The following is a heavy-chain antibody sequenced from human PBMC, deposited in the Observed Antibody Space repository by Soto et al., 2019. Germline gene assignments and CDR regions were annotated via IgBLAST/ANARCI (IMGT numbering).Heavy chain of an antibody. CDR1: GGSISSGNYY. CDR2: ISYSGST. V-gene: IGHV4-30-4*01. J-gene: IGHJ6*02. Sequence: QVQLQESGPGLVKPSQTLSLTCTVSGGSISSGNYYWSWIRQPPGKGLEWIGFISYSGSTYYSTSLKSRVTISVDTSKSQFSLNLSFVTAADTAVYYCARDKDRQQIGGNYYYGMDVWGQGTTVTV. CDR3: ARDKDRQQIGGNYYYGMDV. D-gene: IGHD1-26*01.